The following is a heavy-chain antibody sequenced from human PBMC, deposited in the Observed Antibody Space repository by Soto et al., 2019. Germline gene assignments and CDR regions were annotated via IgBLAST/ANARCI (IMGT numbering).Heavy chain of an antibody. CDR2: MYHSGST. CDR1: GGSISSGGYS. J-gene: IGHJ4*02. D-gene: IGHD2-2*01. V-gene: IGHV4-30-2*01. CDR3: ARVPDN. Sequence: SETLSLTCAVSGGSISSGGYSWSWIRQPPGKGLEWIGYMYHSGSTYYNPSLKSRVTISIDRSKNQFSLKLSSVTAADTAVYSCARVPDNWGQGILVTVSS.